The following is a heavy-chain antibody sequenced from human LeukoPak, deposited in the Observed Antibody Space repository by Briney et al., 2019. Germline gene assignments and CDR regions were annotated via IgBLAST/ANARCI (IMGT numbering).Heavy chain of an antibody. V-gene: IGHV1-2*04. D-gene: IGHD2-2*01. J-gene: IGHJ4*02. CDR3: ARVGVEGASCYDY. Sequence: MGWINPNSGGTNYAQKFQGWVTMTRDTSISTAYMELSRLRSDDTAVYYCARVGVEGASCYDYWGQGTLVTVSS. CDR2: INPNSGGT.